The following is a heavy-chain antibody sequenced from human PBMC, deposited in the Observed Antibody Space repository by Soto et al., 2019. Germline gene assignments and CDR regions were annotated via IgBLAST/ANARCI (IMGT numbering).Heavy chain of an antibody. CDR1: RGSITSSGYY. CDR3: ARDRLESYDFWSGYLN. J-gene: IGHJ4*02. CDR2: IYYSGST. Sequence: SETLSLTCSVSRGSITSSGYYWSWIRQPPGKGLEWIGYIYYSGSTYYNPSLKSRVTISVDTSKNQFSLKLSSVTAADTAVYYCARDRLESYDFWSGYLNWGQGTLVTVSS. D-gene: IGHD3-3*01. V-gene: IGHV4-30-4*01.